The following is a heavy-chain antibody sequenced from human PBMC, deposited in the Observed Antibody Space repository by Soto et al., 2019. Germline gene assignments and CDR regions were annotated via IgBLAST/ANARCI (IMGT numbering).Heavy chain of an antibody. CDR1: GGSISSYY. J-gene: IGHJ4*02. Sequence: SETLSLTCTVSGGSISSYYWSWIRQPPGKGLEWIGYIYYSGSTNYNPSLKSRVTISVDTSKNQFSLKLSSVTAADTAVYYCARLYSSGWHFDYWAREPWSPSPQ. V-gene: IGHV4-59*01. CDR2: IYYSGST. D-gene: IGHD6-19*01. CDR3: ARLYSSGWHFDY.